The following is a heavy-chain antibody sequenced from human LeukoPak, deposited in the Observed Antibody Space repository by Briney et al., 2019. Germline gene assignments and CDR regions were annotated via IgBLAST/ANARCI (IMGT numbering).Heavy chain of an antibody. CDR2: INPNSGGT. D-gene: IGHD1-7*01. CDR1: GYTFTGYY. Sequence: ASVKVSCKASGYTFTGYYMHWVRQAPGQGLEWMGWINPNSGGTNYAQKFRGRVTMTRDTSISTAYMELSRLRSDDTAVYYCARGVQDNWNYEYYYYYYYMDVWGKGTTVTVSS. J-gene: IGHJ6*03. V-gene: IGHV1-2*02. CDR3: ARGVQDNWNYEYYYYYYYMDV.